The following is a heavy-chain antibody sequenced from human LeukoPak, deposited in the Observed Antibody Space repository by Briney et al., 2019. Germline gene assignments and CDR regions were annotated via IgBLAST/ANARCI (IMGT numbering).Heavy chain of an antibody. D-gene: IGHD6-6*01. V-gene: IGHV4-34*01. CDR2: INHSGST. CDR3: ARGGGSSSVRRAKPQKYFDY. CDR1: GGSFSGYY. Sequence: PSETLSLTCAVYGGSFSGYYWSWIRQPPGKGLEWIGEINHSGSTNYNPSLKSRVTISVDTSKNQFSLKLSSVTAADTAVYYCARGGGSSSVRRAKPQKYFDYWGQGTLVTVSS. J-gene: IGHJ4*02.